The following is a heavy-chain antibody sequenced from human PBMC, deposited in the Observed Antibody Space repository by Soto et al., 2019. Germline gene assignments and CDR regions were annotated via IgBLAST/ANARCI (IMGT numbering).Heavy chain of an antibody. D-gene: IGHD5-12*01. J-gene: IGHJ5*02. CDR3: ASGYENWFDP. V-gene: IGHV3-23*01. Sequence: GGSLRLSCAASGFTFSSYAMSWVRQAPGKGLEWVSAISGSGGSTYYADSVKGRFTMTTDTSTSTAYMELRSLRSDDTAVYYCASGYENWFDPWGQGTLVTVSS. CDR2: ISGSGGST. CDR1: GFTFSSYA.